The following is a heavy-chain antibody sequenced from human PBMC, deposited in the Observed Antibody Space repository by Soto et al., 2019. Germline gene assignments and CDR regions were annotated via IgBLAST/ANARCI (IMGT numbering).Heavy chain of an antibody. V-gene: IGHV3-21*01. CDR2: ITSSSSSI. Sequence: GGSLRLSCAASGFSFSSYSMIWVRQAPGEGLEWVSFITSSSSSIFYAASVQGRFTISRDNAKNSLYLQMNGQRAEDTAVYYCARAFAGTSSSDYWGQGTLVTVSS. CDR3: ARAFAGTSSSDY. CDR1: GFSFSSYS. J-gene: IGHJ4*02. D-gene: IGHD6-13*01.